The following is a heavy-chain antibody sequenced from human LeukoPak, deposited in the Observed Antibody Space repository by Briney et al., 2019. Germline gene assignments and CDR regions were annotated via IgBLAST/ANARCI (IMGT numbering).Heavy chain of an antibody. CDR1: GYTFTSYG. D-gene: IGHD2-8*01. Sequence: ASVKVSCKASGYTFTSYGISWVRQAPGQGLEGMGWISAYNGNTNYAQKLQGRVTMTTDTSTSTAYMELRSLRSDDTAVYYCARDTVACTNGVCLIAVSDHWGQGTLVTVSS. CDR2: ISAYNGNT. V-gene: IGHV1-18*01. J-gene: IGHJ4*02. CDR3: ARDTVACTNGVCLIAVSDH.